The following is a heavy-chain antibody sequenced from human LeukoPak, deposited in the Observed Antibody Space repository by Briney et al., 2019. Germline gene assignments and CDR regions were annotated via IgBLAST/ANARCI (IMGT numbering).Heavy chain of an antibody. J-gene: IGHJ4*02. CDR2: ISYDATNE. CDR1: GFTFSSYV. Sequence: GTSLRLSCAASGFTFSSYVMHWVRQAPGKGLEWVTVISYDATNENYADSAKGRFTISRDNSKNTLYLQMNSLRPEDTAVYYCARDPRSSGYFFDYWGQGTLVTVSS. CDR3: ARDPRSSGYFFDY. D-gene: IGHD3-22*01. V-gene: IGHV3-30*04.